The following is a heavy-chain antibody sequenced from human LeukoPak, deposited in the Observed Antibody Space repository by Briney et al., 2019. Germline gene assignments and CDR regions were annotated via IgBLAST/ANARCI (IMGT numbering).Heavy chain of an antibody. J-gene: IGHJ4*02. CDR1: GFTFSRSA. V-gene: IGHV3-48*04. CDR3: ARVEGNIVTTTEGYFDY. Sequence: GRSLRLSCAASGFTFSRSAMHWVRQAPGKGLEWVSYISSSGSTIYYADSVKGRFTISRDNAKNSLYLQMNSLRAEDTAVYYCARVEGNIVTTTEGYFDYWGQGTLVTVSS. D-gene: IGHD5-12*01. CDR2: ISSSGSTI.